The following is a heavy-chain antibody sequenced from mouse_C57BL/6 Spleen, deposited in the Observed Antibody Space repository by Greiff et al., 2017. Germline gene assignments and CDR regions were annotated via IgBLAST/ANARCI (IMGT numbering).Heavy chain of an antibody. D-gene: IGHD2-12*01. J-gene: IGHJ1*03. CDR2: INPNNGGT. CDR1: GYTFTDYN. CDR3: ARYYSHWYFDV. Sequence: VQLQQSGPELVKPGASVKIPCKASGYTFTDYNMDWVKQSHGKSLEWIGDINPNNGGTIYNQKFKGKATVTVDKSSSTAYMELRSLTSEDTAVYYCARYYSHWYFDVWGTGTTVTVSS. V-gene: IGHV1-18*01.